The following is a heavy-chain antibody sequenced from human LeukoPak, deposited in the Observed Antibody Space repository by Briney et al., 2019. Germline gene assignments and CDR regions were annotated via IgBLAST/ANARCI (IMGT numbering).Heavy chain of an antibody. J-gene: IGHJ4*02. CDR2: IKQDGSKK. Sequence: GGPLRLSCVASGFPFSSYWMTWVRQAPGKGLEWVANIKQDGSKKSYVDSVKGRFTISRDNAKNSLYMQMNSLRAEDTAIYYCTRVGYIDEGIDYWGQGTLVTVSS. D-gene: IGHD5-24*01. CDR1: GFPFSSYW. CDR3: TRVGYIDEGIDY. V-gene: IGHV3-7*04.